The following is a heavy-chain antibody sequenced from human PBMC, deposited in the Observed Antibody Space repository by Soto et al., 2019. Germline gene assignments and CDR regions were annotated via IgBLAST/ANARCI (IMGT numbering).Heavy chain of an antibody. CDR1: GFTFSDSW. D-gene: IGHD1-7*01. CDR2: IKPDESEK. Sequence: EVQLVESGGGLVQPGGSLRLSCTASGFTFSDSWMTWVRQAPGKGLEWVARIKPDESEKKYADFVKGRFSISRDNAKNSMNLQMDSLRGEGTAVYYCVRGGRNYAFWGQGTPVTGPS. J-gene: IGHJ4*01. V-gene: IGHV3-7*01. CDR3: VRGGRNYAF.